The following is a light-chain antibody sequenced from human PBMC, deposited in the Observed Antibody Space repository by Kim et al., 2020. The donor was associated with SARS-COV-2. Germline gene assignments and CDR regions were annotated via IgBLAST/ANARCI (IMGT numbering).Light chain of an antibody. CDR3: QSYDSSLSALYV. V-gene: IGLV1-40*01. CDR2: DNS. CDR1: SSTIGAGYD. Sequence: RVTLPGADSSSTIGAGYDVHCYQQLRGTAPKLLIYDNSNRPSGVPDRFSGSKSGTSASLAITGLQAEDEADYYCQSYDSSLSALYVFGTGTKVTIL. J-gene: IGLJ1*01.